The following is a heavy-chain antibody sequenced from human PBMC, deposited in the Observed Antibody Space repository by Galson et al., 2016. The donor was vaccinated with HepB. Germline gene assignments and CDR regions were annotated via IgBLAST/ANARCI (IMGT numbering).Heavy chain of an antibody. D-gene: IGHD6-13*01. V-gene: IGHV4-59*01. CDR1: GGSISNYY. CDR2: IYYSGST. CDR3: ARDRGSAAGFDY. Sequence: SETLSLTCTVSGGSISNYYWSWIRQLPGKGLEWIAYIYYSGSTNQNPSLKSRVTISVDTSKNQFSLRLRSVTAADTAVYYCARDRGSAAGFDYWGQGTLVTVSS. J-gene: IGHJ4*02.